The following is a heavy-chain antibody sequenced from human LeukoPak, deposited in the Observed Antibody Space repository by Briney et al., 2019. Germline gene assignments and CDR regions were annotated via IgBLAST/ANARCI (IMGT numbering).Heavy chain of an antibody. D-gene: IGHD4-23*01. V-gene: IGHV4-34*01. CDR2: INHSGST. J-gene: IGHJ4*02. Sequence: PSETLSLTXAVYGGSFSGYYWSWIRQPPGKGLEWIGEINHSGSTNYNPSLKSRVTISVDTSKNQFSLKLSSVTAADTAVYYCARDVVTPSDYWGQGTLVTVSS. CDR1: GGSFSGYY. CDR3: ARDVVTPSDY.